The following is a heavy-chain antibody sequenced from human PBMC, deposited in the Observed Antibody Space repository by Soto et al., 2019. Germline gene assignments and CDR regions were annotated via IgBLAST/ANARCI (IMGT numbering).Heavy chain of an antibody. Sequence: ASVKVSCKVSEHTLSEVSIHWVRQAPGKGLEWMGIFDPEDGETTYAQKFQGRVTMTEDTSTDTAFMELSSLRSDDTAVYYCATGRGSYYRNYFDYWGQGTLVTVSS. CDR3: ATGRGSYYRNYFDY. V-gene: IGHV1-24*01. D-gene: IGHD1-26*01. CDR1: EHTLSEVS. J-gene: IGHJ4*02. CDR2: FDPEDGET.